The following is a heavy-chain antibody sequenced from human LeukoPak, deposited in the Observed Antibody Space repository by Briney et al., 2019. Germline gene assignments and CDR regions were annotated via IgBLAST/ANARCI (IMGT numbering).Heavy chain of an antibody. D-gene: IGHD3-9*01. CDR3: ARFDWLLYYFDY. J-gene: IGHJ4*02. CDR2: INPKSGGT. V-gene: IGHV1-2*06. CDR1: GYTFTDYY. Sequence: ASVKVSCKASGYTFTDYYIHWVRQAPGQGLEWMGRINPKSGGTNYAQKFQGRATMTRDTSISTVYMELSRLRSDDTAVFYCARFDWLLYYFDYWGQGTLVTVSS.